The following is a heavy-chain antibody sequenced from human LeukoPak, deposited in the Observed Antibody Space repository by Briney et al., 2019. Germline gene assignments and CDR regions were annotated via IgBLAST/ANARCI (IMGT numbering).Heavy chain of an antibody. V-gene: IGHV3-30*02. CDR1: GFRFSSYD. CDR2: IESDGTKE. Sequence: GGSLRLSCAASGFRFSSYDIHWVCQAPGKGLEWVTFIESDGTKEYYADSAKGRFTISRDNSKNTVYVQMNTLRAEDTAVYYCAKEGSGWYYLDYWGQGTVVTVSS. D-gene: IGHD6-19*01. CDR3: AKEGSGWYYLDY. J-gene: IGHJ4*02.